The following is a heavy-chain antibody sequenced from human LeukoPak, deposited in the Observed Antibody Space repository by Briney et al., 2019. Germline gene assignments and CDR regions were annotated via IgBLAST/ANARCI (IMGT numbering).Heavy chain of an antibody. J-gene: IGHJ4*02. CDR3: ARATLSDYYFNY. CDR1: GGTFSSYA. CDR2: ISAYNGNT. Sequence: ASVKVSCKASGGTFSSYAISWVRQAPGQGLEWMGWISAYNGNTNYAQKLQGRVTMTTDTSTSTAYMELRSLRSDDTAVYFCARATLSDYYFNYWGQGTLVTVSS. V-gene: IGHV1-18*01.